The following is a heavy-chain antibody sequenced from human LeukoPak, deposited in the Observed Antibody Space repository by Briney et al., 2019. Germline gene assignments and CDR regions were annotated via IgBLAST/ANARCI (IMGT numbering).Heavy chain of an antibody. CDR2: INPNGGDT. Sequence: ASVKVSCKASGYTCAAYFIHWVRQAPGQGLEWMGRINPNGGDTNYAQKFQGRVTMTGDTSISTAYMELSSLRSDDTAMYYCARVGFTSSWSNFDYWGQGTLVTVSS. CDR1: GYTCAAYF. V-gene: IGHV1-2*06. D-gene: IGHD6-13*01. CDR3: ARVGFTSSWSNFDY. J-gene: IGHJ4*02.